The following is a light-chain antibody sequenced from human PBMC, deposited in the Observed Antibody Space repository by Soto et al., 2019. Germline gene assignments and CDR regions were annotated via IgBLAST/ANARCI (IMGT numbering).Light chain of an antibody. CDR3: QQRSNWPPDKYT. Sequence: EIVLTQSPATLSLSPGERATLSFMSSQSISSYLAWYQHKPGQAPRLLIYDASNRATATPPRFSGSGSGTDFTLTISSLEPEDFAVYYCQQRSNWPPDKYTFGQGTRLEI. CDR2: DAS. V-gene: IGKV3-11*01. CDR1: QSISSY. J-gene: IGKJ5*01.